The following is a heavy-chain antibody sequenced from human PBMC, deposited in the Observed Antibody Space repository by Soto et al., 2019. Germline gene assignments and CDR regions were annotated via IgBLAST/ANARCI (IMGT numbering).Heavy chain of an antibody. V-gene: IGHV1-8*01. CDR2: MNPNSGNT. J-gene: IGHJ6*03. Sequence: ASVKVSCKASGYNFTYYDINWVRQATGQGLEWMGWMNPNSGNTGYAQKLQGRVTMTTDTSTSTAYMELRSLRSDDTAVYYCARVIVGHYYYYYYMDVWGKGTTVTVSS. CDR1: GYNFTYYD. D-gene: IGHD1-26*01. CDR3: ARVIVGHYYYYYYMDV.